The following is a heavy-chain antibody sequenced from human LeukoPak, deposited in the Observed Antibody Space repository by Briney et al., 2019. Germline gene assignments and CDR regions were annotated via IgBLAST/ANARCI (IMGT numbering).Heavy chain of an antibody. CDR2: IFNTGST. Sequence: SETLSLTCAVSGGSIGRGSYYWGWIRQPAGKAPEWIGRIFNTGSTSYNPSLKSRVTISVDTSKNQFSLNLRSVTAADTAVYYCARDICGYDYGCFDSWGQGTLVTVSS. D-gene: IGHD3-10*01. CDR1: GGSIGRGSYY. V-gene: IGHV4-61*02. CDR3: ARDICGYDYGCFDS. J-gene: IGHJ4*02.